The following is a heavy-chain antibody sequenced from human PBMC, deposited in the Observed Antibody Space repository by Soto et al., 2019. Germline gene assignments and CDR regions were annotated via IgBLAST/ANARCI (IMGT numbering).Heavy chain of an antibody. D-gene: IGHD3-16*01. J-gene: IGHJ6*02. CDR2: IIPILGIA. CDR1: GGTFSSYT. CDR3: ARAGGSYYCYYGMDV. Sequence: QVQLVQSGAEVKKPGSSVKVSCKASGGTFSSYTISWVRQAPGQGLEWMGRIIPILGIANYAQKFQGRVMLTADKAKSTAYMGLSSLRAEDTAVYYCARAGGSYYCYYGMDVGGQGTTVTVSS. V-gene: IGHV1-69*02.